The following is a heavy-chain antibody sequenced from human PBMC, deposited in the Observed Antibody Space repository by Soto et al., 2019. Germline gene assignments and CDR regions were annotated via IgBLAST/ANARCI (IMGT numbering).Heavy chain of an antibody. Sequence: ASVKVSCKASGYTFTGYYMHWVRQAPGQGLEWMGWINPNSGGTNYAQKFQGWVTMTRDTSISTAYMELSSLRSEDTAVYYCARDRASIAARLRYYYYGMDVWGQGTTVTVSS. V-gene: IGHV1-2*04. CDR3: ARDRASIAARLRYYYYGMDV. J-gene: IGHJ6*02. D-gene: IGHD6-6*01. CDR1: GYTFTGYY. CDR2: INPNSGGT.